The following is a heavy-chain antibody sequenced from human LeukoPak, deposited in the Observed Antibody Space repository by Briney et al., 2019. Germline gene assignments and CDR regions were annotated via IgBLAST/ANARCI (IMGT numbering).Heavy chain of an antibody. CDR3: ARVIVVVPAATVWEAFDI. D-gene: IGHD2-2*01. CDR2: ISYGGNNK. J-gene: IGHJ3*02. Sequence: GGSLRLSCAASRFTFSSYAMHWVRQAPGKGLEWVALISYGGNNKYYADSVKGRFTISRDNSKNTLFLQMNSLRAEDTAVYYCARVIVVVPAATVWEAFDIWGQGTMVTVSP. CDR1: RFTFSSYA. V-gene: IGHV3-30-3*01.